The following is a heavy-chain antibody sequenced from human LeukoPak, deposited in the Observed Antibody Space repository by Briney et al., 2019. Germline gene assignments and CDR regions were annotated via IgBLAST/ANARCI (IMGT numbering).Heavy chain of an antibody. Sequence: PGGSLRLSCAASGFTFSSYSMKWVRQAPGKGLEWVSSINYAGSVKGRFTISRDNAKNSVYLQMNSLRAEDTAVYYCARASSGTQDAFDIWGQGTMVTVSS. D-gene: IGHD1-26*01. J-gene: IGHJ3*02. CDR3: ARASSGTQDAFDI. CDR2: I. V-gene: IGHV3-21*01. CDR1: GFTFSSYS.